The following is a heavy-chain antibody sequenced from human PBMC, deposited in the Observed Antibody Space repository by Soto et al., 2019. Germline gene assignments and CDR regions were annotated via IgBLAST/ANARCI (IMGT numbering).Heavy chain of an antibody. CDR1: GFTFSSYA. Sequence: GGSLRLSCAASGFTFSSYAMSWVRQAPGKGLEWVSAISGSGGSTYYADSVKGRFTISRDNSKNTLYLQMNSLRAEDTAVYYCAKSHRLFCSGGSCYPTYYYYGMDVWGQGTTVTVSS. V-gene: IGHV3-23*01. J-gene: IGHJ6*02. D-gene: IGHD2-15*01. CDR2: ISGSGGST. CDR3: AKSHRLFCSGGSCYPTYYYYGMDV.